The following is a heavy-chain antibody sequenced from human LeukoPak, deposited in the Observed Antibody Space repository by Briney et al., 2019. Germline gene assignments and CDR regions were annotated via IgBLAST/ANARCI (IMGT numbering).Heavy chain of an antibody. Sequence: PGGSLRLSCAASGFTFSSYEMNWVRQAPGKGLEWVSLISGDGGSTYYVDSAKGRFTISRDNSKNSLYLQMNSLRPEDSALYYCAKGTKNLRGYSYGAFFYWGQGTLVTVSS. D-gene: IGHD5-18*01. J-gene: IGHJ4*02. CDR3: AKGTKNLRGYSYGAFFY. CDR1: GFTFSSYE. CDR2: ISGDGGST. V-gene: IGHV3-43*02.